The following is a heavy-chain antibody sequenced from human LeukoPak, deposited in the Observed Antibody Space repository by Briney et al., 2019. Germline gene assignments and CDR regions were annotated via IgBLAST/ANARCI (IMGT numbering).Heavy chain of an antibody. CDR2: IIPIFGTA. Sequence: SVKVSCKASGGTFSSYAISWVRQAPGQRLEWMGGIIPIFGTANYAQKFQGRVTITADESTSTAYMELSSLRSEDTAVYYCARNFRDSSGYYGYWGQGTLVTVFS. D-gene: IGHD3-22*01. J-gene: IGHJ4*02. V-gene: IGHV1-69*13. CDR3: ARNFRDSSGYYGY. CDR1: GGTFSSYA.